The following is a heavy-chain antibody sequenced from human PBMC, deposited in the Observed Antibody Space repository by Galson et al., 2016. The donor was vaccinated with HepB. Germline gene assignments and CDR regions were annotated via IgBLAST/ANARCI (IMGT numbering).Heavy chain of an antibody. Sequence: SLRLSCAASGFTFSSYWIYWVRQAPGKGLVWVSRINTDGSITTYADSVRGRFTISRDTARNTVSLQVNSLRAEDTAVYYCTRADVNRVASKFDSFDIWGQGTMVTVSS. CDR1: GFTFSSYW. J-gene: IGHJ3*02. CDR2: INTDGSIT. CDR3: TRADVNRVASKFDSFDI. V-gene: IGHV3-74*01. D-gene: IGHD3-16*02.